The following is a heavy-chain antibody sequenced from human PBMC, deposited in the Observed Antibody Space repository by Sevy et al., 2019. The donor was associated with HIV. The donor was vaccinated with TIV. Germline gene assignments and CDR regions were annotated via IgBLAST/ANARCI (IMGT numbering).Heavy chain of an antibody. Sequence: SQTLSLTCTVSGGSISSYYWSWIRQPPGKGLEWIGYIYYSGSTNYNPSLKSRVTISVDTSKNQFSLKLSSVTAADTAVYYCARVTYYDYIWGSYRYFDYWGQGTLVTVSS. D-gene: IGHD3-16*02. CDR3: ARVTYYDYIWGSYRYFDY. CDR1: GGSISSYY. CDR2: IYYSGST. J-gene: IGHJ4*02. V-gene: IGHV4-59*01.